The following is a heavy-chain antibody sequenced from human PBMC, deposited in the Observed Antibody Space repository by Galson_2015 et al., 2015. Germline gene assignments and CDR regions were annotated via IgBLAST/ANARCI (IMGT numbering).Heavy chain of an antibody. D-gene: IGHD1-26*01. CDR3: ARDGSDDSGSYYAFDI. Sequence: SVKVSCKASGYTFTSYAMHWVRQAPGQRLEWMGWINAGNGNTKYSQKFQGRVTITRDTSASTAYMELSSLRSEDTAVYYCARDGSDDSGSYYAFDIWGQGTMVTVSS. CDR1: GYTFTSYA. CDR2: INAGNGNT. V-gene: IGHV1-3*01. J-gene: IGHJ3*02.